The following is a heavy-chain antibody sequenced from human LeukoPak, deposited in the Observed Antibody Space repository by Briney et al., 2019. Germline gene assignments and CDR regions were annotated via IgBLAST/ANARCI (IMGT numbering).Heavy chain of an antibody. D-gene: IGHD1-7*01. J-gene: IGHJ5*02. CDR3: ARGNWNYASFWFDP. V-gene: IGHV4-59*01. CDR2: ISYSGST. Sequence: SETLSLTCTVSGGSISSYYWSWIRQPPGKGLEWIGYISYSGSTNYNPTLKSRVSISVETSKNQFSLKLSSVTAADTAVYYCARGNWNYASFWFDPWGQGTLVTVSS. CDR1: GGSISSYY.